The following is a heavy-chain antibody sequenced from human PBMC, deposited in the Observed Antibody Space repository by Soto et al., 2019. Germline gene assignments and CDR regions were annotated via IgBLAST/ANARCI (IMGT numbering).Heavy chain of an antibody. J-gene: IGHJ3*02. CDR3: ASVGYCSGGSCYPI. V-gene: IGHV1-69*13. Sequence: GASVKVSCKASGGTFSSYAISWVRQAPGQGLEWMGGIIPIFGTANYAQKFQGRVTITADESTSTAYMELSSLRSEDTAVYYFASVGYCSGGSCYPIWGQGTMVTVSS. CDR2: IIPIFGTA. D-gene: IGHD2-15*01. CDR1: GGTFSSYA.